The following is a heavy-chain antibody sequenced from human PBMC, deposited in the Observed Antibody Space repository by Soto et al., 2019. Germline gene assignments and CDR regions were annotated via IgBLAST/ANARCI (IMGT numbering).Heavy chain of an antibody. J-gene: IGHJ4*02. CDR3: ARDRPGDYGDYEYYFDY. CDR1: GGSIISGGYY. CDR2: IYYSGST. Sequence: PSETLSLTCPVSGGSIISGGYYWSWIRQHPGKGLEWIGYIYYSGSTYYNPSLKSRVTISVDTSKNQLSLKLSSVTAADTDVYYCARDRPGDYGDYEYYFDYWGEGTLVTVSS. V-gene: IGHV4-31*03. D-gene: IGHD4-17*01.